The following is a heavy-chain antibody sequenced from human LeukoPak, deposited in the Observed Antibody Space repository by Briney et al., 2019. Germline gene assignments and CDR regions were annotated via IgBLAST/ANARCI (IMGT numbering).Heavy chain of an antibody. D-gene: IGHD5-18*01. CDR3: ARGASGYSYGYFDY. CDR2: INWNGGST. V-gene: IGHV3-20*01. J-gene: IGHJ4*02. CDR1: GFTFSSYA. Sequence: RTGGSLRLSCAVSGFTFSSYAMSWVRQAPGKGLEWVSGINWNGGSTGYADSVKGRFTISRDNAKNSLYLQMNSLRAEDTALYHCARGASGYSYGYFDYWGQGTLVTVSS.